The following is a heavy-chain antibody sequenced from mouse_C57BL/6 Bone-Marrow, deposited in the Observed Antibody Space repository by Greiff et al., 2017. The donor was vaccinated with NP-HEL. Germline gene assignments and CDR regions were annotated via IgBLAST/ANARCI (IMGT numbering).Heavy chain of an antibody. CDR2: IDPANGNT. Sequence: VHVKQSVAELVRPGASVKLSCTASGFNIKNTYMHWVKQRPEQGLEWIGRIDPANGNTKYAPKFQGKATITADTSSNTAYLQLSSLTSEDTAIYYCARKVLPYYYGFAYWGQGTLVTVSA. D-gene: IGHD1-1*01. V-gene: IGHV14-3*01. J-gene: IGHJ3*01. CDR1: GFNIKNTY. CDR3: ARKVLPYYYGFAY.